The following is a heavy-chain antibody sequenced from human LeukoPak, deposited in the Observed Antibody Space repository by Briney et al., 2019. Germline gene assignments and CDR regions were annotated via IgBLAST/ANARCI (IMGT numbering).Heavy chain of an antibody. J-gene: IGHJ5*02. D-gene: IGHD3-9*01. V-gene: IGHV4-59*08. CDR2: IYYSGST. CDR3: ARQGHYDILTGYYPYNWFDP. CDR1: GGSISSYY. Sequence: SETLSLTCTVSGGSISSYYWSWIRQPPGKGLEWIGYIYYSGSTNYNPSLKSRVTISVDTSKNQFSLKLSSVTAADTAVYYCARQGHYDILTGYYPYNWFDPWGQGTLVTVSS.